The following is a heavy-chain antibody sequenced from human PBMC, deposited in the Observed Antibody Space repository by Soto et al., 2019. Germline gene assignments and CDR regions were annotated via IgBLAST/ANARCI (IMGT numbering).Heavy chain of an antibody. CDR3: ARDKDSSARPRAEFDY. J-gene: IGHJ4*02. V-gene: IGHV1-46*01. D-gene: IGHD6-19*01. CDR1: GYMFTSYF. CDR2: INPSDGTT. Sequence: QGHLVQSGAEVKRPGASVRVSCESSGYMFTSYFIHWVRQAPGQGLEWVGVINPSDGTTTYAQKFEARSTLTRATSTTTVDMELSSLRSEDTAVYYCARDKDSSARPRAEFDYWGQGTLITVSS.